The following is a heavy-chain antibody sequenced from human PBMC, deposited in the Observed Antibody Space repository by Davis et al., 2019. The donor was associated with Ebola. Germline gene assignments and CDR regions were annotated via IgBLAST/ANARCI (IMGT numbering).Heavy chain of an antibody. CDR2: IKTDGSTT. J-gene: IGHJ6*02. V-gene: IGHV3-74*01. D-gene: IGHD5-24*01. CDR3: AKDEELQFGMDV. Sequence: HTGGSLRLSCAASGFTFSNYYLHWVRQAPGKGLEWVARIKTDGSTTRYADSVKGRFSISRDDLKNTVDVQMNSLRVEDSAIYYCAKDEELQFGMDVWGQGTTVTVSS. CDR1: GFTFSNYY.